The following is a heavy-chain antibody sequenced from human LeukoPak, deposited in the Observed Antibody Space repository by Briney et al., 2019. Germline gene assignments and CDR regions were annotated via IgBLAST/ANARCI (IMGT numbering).Heavy chain of an antibody. CDR1: GGTFSNYA. J-gene: IGHJ4*02. V-gene: IGHV1-69*13. CDR3: ARGWLAETTVVTPYNY. Sequence: SVTVSCKASGGTFSNYAINWVRQAPGQGLEWMGGIIPIFGKANYAQKFQGRVTITADESTRTAYMELSSLRSEDTAVYYCARGWLAETTVVTPYNYWGRGTLVSVSS. CDR2: IIPIFGKA. D-gene: IGHD4-23*01.